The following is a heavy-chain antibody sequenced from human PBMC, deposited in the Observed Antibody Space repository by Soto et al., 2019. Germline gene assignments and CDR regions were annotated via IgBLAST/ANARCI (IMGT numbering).Heavy chain of an antibody. CDR3: AKDLDAGATLPFDY. V-gene: IGHV3-30*18. Sequence: QVQLVESGGGVAQPGRSLRLSCAASGFTFSSYGMHWVRQAPGKGLEWVAVISYDGSNKYYADSVKGRFTISRDNSKNTLYLQMNSLRAEDTAVYYCAKDLDAGATLPFDYWGQGTLVTVSS. J-gene: IGHJ4*02. D-gene: IGHD1-26*01. CDR2: ISYDGSNK. CDR1: GFTFSSYG.